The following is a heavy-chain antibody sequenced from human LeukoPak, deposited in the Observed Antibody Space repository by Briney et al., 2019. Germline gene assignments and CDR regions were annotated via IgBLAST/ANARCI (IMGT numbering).Heavy chain of an antibody. Sequence: SETLSLTCAVYGGSFSGYYWSWIRQPPGKGLEWIGEINHSGSTNCNPSLKSRVTISVDTSKNQFSLKLSSVTAADTAVYYCASESGPRYCTNGVCYSRSFDYWGQGTLVTVSS. CDR1: GGSFSGYY. CDR2: INHSGST. CDR3: ASESGPRYCTNGVCYSRSFDY. D-gene: IGHD2-8*01. J-gene: IGHJ4*02. V-gene: IGHV4-34*01.